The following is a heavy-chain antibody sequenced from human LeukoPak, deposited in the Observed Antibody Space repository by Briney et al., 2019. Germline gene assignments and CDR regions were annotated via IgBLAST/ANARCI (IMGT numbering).Heavy chain of an antibody. V-gene: IGHV1-2*02. CDR1: GYTFTGYH. D-gene: IGHD6-19*01. J-gene: IGHJ4*02. CDR3: ARDLGSGWTFDY. CDR2: INPNSGGT. Sequence: EASVKVSCKASGYTFTGYHMHWVRQAPGQGLEWMGWINPNSGGTNYAQKFQGRVTMTRDTSISTAYMELSSLRSDDTAVYYCARDLGSGWTFDYWGQGTLVTVSS.